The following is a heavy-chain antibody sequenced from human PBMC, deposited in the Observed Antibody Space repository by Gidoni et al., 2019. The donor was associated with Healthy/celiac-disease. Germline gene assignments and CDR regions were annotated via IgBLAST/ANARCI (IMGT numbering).Heavy chain of an antibody. CDR1: GFNFGAHW. V-gene: IGHV3-7*01. Sequence: EVQLVESGGALVQSGGSLRLSCAASGFNFGAHWMGGARQAPGKRLEGVSYIIPDGSDKDHVDSLNGRFTISRDNAKNSLYLQMNSLRAEDTAVYYCTRGHNWGQGTLVTVSS. J-gene: IGHJ4*02. CDR3: TRGHN. CDR2: IIPDGSDK.